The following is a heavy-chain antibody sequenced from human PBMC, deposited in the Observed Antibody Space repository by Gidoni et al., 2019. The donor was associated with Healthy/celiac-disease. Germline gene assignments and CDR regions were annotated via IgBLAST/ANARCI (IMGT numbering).Heavy chain of an antibody. V-gene: IGHV3-15*01. J-gene: IGHJ4*02. CDR2: IKSKTDGGTT. D-gene: IGHD3-22*01. CDR1: GFTFGNAW. Sequence: EVQLVESGGGLVKPGGSLRLPCAASGFTFGNAWMSWVRQAPGEGLGWVGRIKSKTDGGTTDYAAPVKGRFTISRDDSKNTLYLQMNSLKTEDTAVYYCTTYLYDSSGYSFDYWGQGTLVTVSS. CDR3: TTYLYDSSGYSFDY.